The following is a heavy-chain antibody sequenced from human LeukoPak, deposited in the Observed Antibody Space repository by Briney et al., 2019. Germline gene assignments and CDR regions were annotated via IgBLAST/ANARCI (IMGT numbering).Heavy chain of an antibody. J-gene: IGHJ4*02. D-gene: IGHD6-19*01. V-gene: IGHV4-59*01. CDR2: IYYSGSR. Sequence: TSETLSLTCTVSGGSISSYFWSWIRQPPGKGLEWIGYIYYSGSRNYNPSLKSRVTISVDTCKNQISLKVTFVAAADTAVYYCAGASSSGWFLDIDQWGKRTLVTVSS. CDR1: GGSISSYF. CDR3: AGASSSGWFLDIDQ.